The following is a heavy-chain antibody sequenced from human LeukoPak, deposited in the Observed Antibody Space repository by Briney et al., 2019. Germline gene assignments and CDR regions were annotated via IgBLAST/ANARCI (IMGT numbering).Heavy chain of an antibody. CDR2: IYYSGST. D-gene: IGHD6-19*01. CDR1: GGSISSYY. Sequence: KPSETLSLTCTVSGGSISSYYWSLIRQPPGKGLEWIGYIYYSGSTNYNPSLKSRVTISVDTSKNQFSLKLSSVTAADTAVYYCARAADRQWLVPFDYWGQGTLVTVSS. J-gene: IGHJ4*02. V-gene: IGHV4-59*01. CDR3: ARAADRQWLVPFDY.